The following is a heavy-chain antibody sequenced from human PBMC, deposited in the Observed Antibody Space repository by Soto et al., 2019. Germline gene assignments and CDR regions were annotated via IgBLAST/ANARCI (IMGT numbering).Heavy chain of an antibody. CDR3: ARALGRYYDSSGRPNSFDP. Sequence: PSGNPSLTCTVSGGSISSGGYYWSWIRQHPGKGLEWIGYIYYSGSTYYNPSLKSRVTISVDTSKNQFSLKLSSVTAADTAVYYCARALGRYYDSSGRPNSFDPCVQVTLVP. J-gene: IGHJ5*02. V-gene: IGHV4-31*03. CDR1: GGSISSGGYY. D-gene: IGHD3-22*01. CDR2: IYYSGST.